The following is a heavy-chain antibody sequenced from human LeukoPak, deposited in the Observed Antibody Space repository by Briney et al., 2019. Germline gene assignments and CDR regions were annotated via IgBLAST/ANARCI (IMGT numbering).Heavy chain of an antibody. CDR3: ARARSDSGRFDS. J-gene: IGHJ4*02. CDR2: IYYSGYT. D-gene: IGHD1-26*01. Sequence: PSETLSLTCSFSGSSISTSYWSWIRQPPGKGLEWIPYIYYSGYTNYNPSLKSRVTISIDTSKNQFSLKPSSVTAAHTAVYYCARARSDSGRFDSWGQGTLVTVSS. V-gene: IGHV4-59*01. CDR1: GSSISTSY.